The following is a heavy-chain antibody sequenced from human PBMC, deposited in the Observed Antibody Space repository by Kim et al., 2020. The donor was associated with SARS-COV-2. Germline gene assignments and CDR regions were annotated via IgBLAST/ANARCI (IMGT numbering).Heavy chain of an antibody. Sequence: ASVKVSCKASGYTFTSYDINWVRQATGQGLEWMGWMNPNSGNTGYAQKFQGRVTMTRNTSISTAYMELSSLRSEDTAVYYCARGGGGYGSGSYYSDYYYYGMDVWGQGTTVTVSS. CDR2: MNPNSGNT. CDR3: ARGGGGYGSGSYYSDYYYYGMDV. CDR1: GYTFTSYD. D-gene: IGHD3-10*01. V-gene: IGHV1-8*01. J-gene: IGHJ6*02.